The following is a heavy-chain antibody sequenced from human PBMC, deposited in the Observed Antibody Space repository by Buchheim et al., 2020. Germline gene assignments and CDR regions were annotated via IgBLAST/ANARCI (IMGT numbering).Heavy chain of an antibody. CDR1: GFTFSSYG. V-gene: IGHV3-23*01. CDR3: AKSSSGWPREGDY. J-gene: IGHJ4*02. D-gene: IGHD6-19*01. Sequence: EVQLLESGGGLVQPGGSLRLSCAASGFTFSSYGMSWVRQAPGKGLEWVSGISGSGGSTYYADSVKRRFTISRHNSNNTLYLQMNSQRAEDTAIYYCAKSSSGWPREGDYWGQGTL. CDR2: ISGSGGST.